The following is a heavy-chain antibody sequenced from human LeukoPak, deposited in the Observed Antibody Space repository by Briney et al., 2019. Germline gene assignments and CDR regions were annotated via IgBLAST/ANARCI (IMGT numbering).Heavy chain of an antibody. CDR3: AKDGEYCSGGSCSTNLPGYYYGMDV. CDR1: GFTFSSYD. V-gene: IGHV3-30*18. D-gene: IGHD2-15*01. Sequence: GGYLTRYCAASGFTFSSYDMHWVRQAPGKGLVGVAIISYDGSNKYYADSGKGRFTITRDNSKNTLYLQMNSLRAEDTAVYYCAKDGEYCSGGSCSTNLPGYYYGMDVWGQGTTVTVSS. CDR2: ISYDGSNK. J-gene: IGHJ6*02.